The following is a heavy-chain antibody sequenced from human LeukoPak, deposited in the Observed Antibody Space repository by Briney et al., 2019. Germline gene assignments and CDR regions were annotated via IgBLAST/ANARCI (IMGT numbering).Heavy chain of an antibody. V-gene: IGHV1-8*01. J-gene: IGHJ4*02. CDR1: GYTFTGYD. Sequence: ASVKVSCKASGYTFTGYDVSWVRQATGQGLEWLGWMNPNSGNTGYAQKFQGRVTMTRDTSISTAYMELSSLRSDDTAVYYCTRGGGGNLIGGWGQGTLVTVSS. D-gene: IGHD3-16*02. CDR2: MNPNSGNT. CDR3: TRGGGGNLIGG.